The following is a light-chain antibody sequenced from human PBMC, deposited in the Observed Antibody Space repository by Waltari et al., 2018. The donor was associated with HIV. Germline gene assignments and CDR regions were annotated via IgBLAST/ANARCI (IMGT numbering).Light chain of an antibody. CDR1: TPHIRDAF. CDR2: DNH. J-gene: IGLJ2*01. Sequence: QSVLTQPPSVSAVPGQRVTISCSTSTPHIRDAFVSWYQCLPGAAPKLVIYDNHTRPSGIPDRFSGSKSGTSATLAITGLQTGDEGVYFCGTWSRSPRGAVFGAGTKLTVL. CDR3: GTWSRSPRGAV. V-gene: IGLV1-51*01.